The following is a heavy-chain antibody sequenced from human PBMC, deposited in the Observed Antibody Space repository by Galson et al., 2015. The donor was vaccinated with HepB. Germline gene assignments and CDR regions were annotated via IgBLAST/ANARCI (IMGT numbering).Heavy chain of an antibody. CDR3: ASEGARGDYGDYLRY. D-gene: IGHD4-17*01. CDR2: IYSGGNT. Sequence: SLRLSCAASGFTVSSNYMSWVRQAPGKGLEWVSVIYSGGNTYYTDSAKGRFTISRDNSKNTLYLQMNSLRAEDTAVYYCASEGARGDYGDYLRYWGQGTLVTVSS. J-gene: IGHJ4*02. V-gene: IGHV3-53*01. CDR1: GFTVSSNY.